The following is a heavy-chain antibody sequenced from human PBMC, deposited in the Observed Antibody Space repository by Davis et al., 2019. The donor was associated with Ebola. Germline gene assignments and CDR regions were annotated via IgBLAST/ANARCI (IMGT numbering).Heavy chain of an antibody. V-gene: IGHV3-21*01. CDR2: TSSSSSYI. CDR3: AKDKVPNSGWYYFDF. Sequence: GGSLRPSRAASGLTFSSHMMNWVRQAPGKGLEWVSSTSSSSSYIYYADSVKGRFTISRDNYKKTIYLQMYNLRPEDTALYYCAKDKVPNSGWYYFDFWGQGTLVTVSS. D-gene: IGHD6-19*01. J-gene: IGHJ4*02. CDR1: GLTFSSHM.